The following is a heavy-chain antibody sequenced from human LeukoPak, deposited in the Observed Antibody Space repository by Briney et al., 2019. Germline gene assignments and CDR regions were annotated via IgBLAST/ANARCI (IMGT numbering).Heavy chain of an antibody. CDR2: ISSDASAI. D-gene: IGHD3-22*01. J-gene: IGHJ4*02. Sequence: GGSLRLSCAASGFTFSKYDMNWVRQAPGRGLEWVSYISSDASAIYYADSVKGRFTISRDNAKNSLYLQMNSLRAEDTAVYYCARDLTGDSSHDYWGQGTLVTVSS. CDR1: GFTFSKYD. V-gene: IGHV3-48*03. CDR3: ARDLTGDSSHDY.